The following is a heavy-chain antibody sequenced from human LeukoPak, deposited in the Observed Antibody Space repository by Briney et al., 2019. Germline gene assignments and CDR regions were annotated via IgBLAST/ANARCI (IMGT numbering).Heavy chain of an antibody. J-gene: IGHJ4*02. D-gene: IGHD4-17*01. CDR2: ISASGGST. CDR1: GFTFSSYA. V-gene: IGHV3-23*01. Sequence: PGGSLRLSCAASGFTFSSYAMSWVRQAPGKGLEWVSDISASGGSTYYTDSVKGRFTISRDNSKNTLYLQMNSLRAGDTAVYYCAKKETTVTTFFENWGQGTLVTVSS. CDR3: AKKETTVTTFFEN.